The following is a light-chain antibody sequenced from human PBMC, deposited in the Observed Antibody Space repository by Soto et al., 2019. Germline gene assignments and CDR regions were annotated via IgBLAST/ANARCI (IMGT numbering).Light chain of an antibody. J-gene: IGLJ1*01. CDR1: SNDIGYYNY. CDR2: DVS. V-gene: IGLV2-14*01. CDR3: CSYSTSSTYV. Sequence: QSVLTQPASVSGSPGQSITISCTGTSNDIGYYNYVSWYQQHPGKAPKLMIYDVSNRPSGVSTRFSGSKSGNTASLTISGLQDEDEADYYCCSYSTSSTYVFGTRTKLTVL.